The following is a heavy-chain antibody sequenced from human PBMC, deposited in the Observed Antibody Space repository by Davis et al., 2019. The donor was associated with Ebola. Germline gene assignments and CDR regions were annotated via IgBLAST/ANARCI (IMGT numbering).Heavy chain of an antibody. CDR1: GFTFSSYA. CDR2: ISGSGGST. V-gene: IGHV3-23*01. Sequence: PGGSLRLSCAASGFTFSSYAMSWVRQAPGKGLEWVSAISGSGGSTYYADSVKGRFTISRDNSKNTLYLQMNSLRAEDTAVYYCARDSYRIRELGNWFDPWGQGTLVTVSS. D-gene: IGHD3-10*01. CDR3: ARDSYRIRELGNWFDP. J-gene: IGHJ5*02.